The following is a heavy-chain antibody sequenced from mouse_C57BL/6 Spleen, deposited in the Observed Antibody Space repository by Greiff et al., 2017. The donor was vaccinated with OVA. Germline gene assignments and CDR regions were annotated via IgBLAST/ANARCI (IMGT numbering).Heavy chain of an antibody. CDR2: INPYNGGT. CDR1: GYTFTDYY. V-gene: IGHV1-19*01. CDR3: ARKVTTVVATRAMDY. D-gene: IGHD1-1*01. Sequence: EVQLQQSGPVLVKPGASVKMSCKASGYTFTDYYMNWVKQSHGKSLEWIGVINPYNGGTSYNQKFKGKATLTVDKSSSTAYMELNSLTSEDSAVYYCARKVTTVVATRAMDYWGQGTSVTVSS. J-gene: IGHJ4*01.